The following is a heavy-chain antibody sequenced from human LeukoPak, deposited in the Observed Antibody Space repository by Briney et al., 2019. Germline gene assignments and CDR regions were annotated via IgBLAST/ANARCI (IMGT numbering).Heavy chain of an antibody. Sequence: ASVKVSCKASGYTFTSHYMHWVRQAPGQGLEWMGIINPSGGSTSYAQKFQGRVTMTRDTSTSTVYMELSSLRSEDTAVYYCASDIGCGGDCPDYWGQGTLVTVSS. CDR3: ASDIGCGGDCPDY. J-gene: IGHJ4*02. CDR2: INPSGGST. D-gene: IGHD2-21*01. V-gene: IGHV1-46*01. CDR1: GYTFTSHY.